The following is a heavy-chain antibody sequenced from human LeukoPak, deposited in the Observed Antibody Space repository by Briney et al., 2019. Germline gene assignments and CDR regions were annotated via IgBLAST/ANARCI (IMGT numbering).Heavy chain of an antibody. Sequence: GGSLRLSCAASGFTFSSSQMNWVRQAPGEGLEWVSYISSSGTTIYYAGSVKGRFTISRDNAQNSLYLQMSSLTDEDAAAYYCARSYSYSGMDVWGQGTTVTVS. V-gene: IGHV3-48*03. CDR2: ISSSGTTI. CDR1: GFTFSSSQ. CDR3: ARSYSYSGMDV. J-gene: IGHJ6*02.